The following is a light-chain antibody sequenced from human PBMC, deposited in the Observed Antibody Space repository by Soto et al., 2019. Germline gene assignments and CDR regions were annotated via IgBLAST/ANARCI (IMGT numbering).Light chain of an antibody. J-gene: IGLJ2*01. CDR3: QNWDTGISVV. CDR2: LNNDGSH. Sequence: QSVLTQSPSASASLGSSVKLTCTLSSGHSNYAIAWHQQQPEKGPRDLMKLNNDGSHSKGDGIPDRFSGSSSGAERYLTISSLQSEDESDYYCQNWDTGISVVFGGGTKLTVL. CDR1: SGHSNYA. V-gene: IGLV4-69*01.